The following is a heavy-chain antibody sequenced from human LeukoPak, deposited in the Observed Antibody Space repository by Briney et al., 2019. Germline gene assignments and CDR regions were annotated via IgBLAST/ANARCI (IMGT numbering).Heavy chain of an antibody. V-gene: IGHV6-1*01. J-gene: IGHJ4*02. Sequence: SQTLSLTCAISGDSVSSNSAAWNWIRQSPSRGLEWLGRTYYRSKWISDYAVSVKSRMTINADTSKNQFSMQVNSVTPEDTAVYYCARKGTVTTPFDYWGQGILVTVSS. D-gene: IGHD1/OR15-1a*01. CDR1: GDSVSSNSAA. CDR2: TYYRSKWIS. CDR3: ARKGTVTTPFDY.